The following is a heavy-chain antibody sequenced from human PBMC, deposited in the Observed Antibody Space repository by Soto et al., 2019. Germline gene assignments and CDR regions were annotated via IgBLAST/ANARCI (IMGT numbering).Heavy chain of an antibody. CDR3: ARALRGAARYFDY. Sequence: SETLSLTCTVSGGSISSGDYYWSWIRQPPGKGLEWIGYIYYSGSTYYNPSLKSRVTISVDTSKNQFSLKLSSVTAADTAVYYCARALRGAARYFDYWGQGTLVTASS. CDR2: IYYSGST. D-gene: IGHD6-6*01. V-gene: IGHV4-30-4*01. CDR1: GGSISSGDYY. J-gene: IGHJ4*02.